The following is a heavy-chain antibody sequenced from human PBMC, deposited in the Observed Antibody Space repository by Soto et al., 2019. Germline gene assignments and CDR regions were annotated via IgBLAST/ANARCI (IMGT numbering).Heavy chain of an antibody. CDR2: ISGSGGST. D-gene: IGHD6-19*01. V-gene: IGHV3-23*01. Sequence: GGSLRLSCAASGFTFSSYAMTWVRQAPGKGLEWVSGISGSGGSTFYADSVKGRFTISRDNSKNTLYLQMNSLRAEDTAVYYCAKSAVSSGWSKYYFDYWGQGTLVTVSS. J-gene: IGHJ4*02. CDR3: AKSAVSSGWSKYYFDY. CDR1: GFTFSSYA.